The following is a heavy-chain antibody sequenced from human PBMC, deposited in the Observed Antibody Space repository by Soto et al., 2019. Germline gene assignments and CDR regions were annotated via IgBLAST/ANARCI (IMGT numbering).Heavy chain of an antibody. V-gene: IGHV1-69*08. J-gene: IGHJ3*02. CDR3: ARDATTVTNDAFDI. D-gene: IGHD4-17*01. Sequence: QVQLVQSGAEVKKPGSSVKVSCKASGGTFSSYTISWVRQAPGQGLEWMGRIIPILGIANYAQKFQGRVTITADKSTSTAYKELSSLRSEDTAVYYCARDATTVTNDAFDIWGQGTMVTVSS. CDR2: IIPILGIA. CDR1: GGTFSSYT.